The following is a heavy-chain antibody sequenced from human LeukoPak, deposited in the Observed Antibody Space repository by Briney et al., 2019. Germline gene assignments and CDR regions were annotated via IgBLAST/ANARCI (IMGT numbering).Heavy chain of an antibody. Sequence: AGRSLRLSCAASGFSFSNYGMHWVRQAPGKGLEWVAVIWYDGNTKYYADSVKGRFTISRDKSKNTLYLQMNSLKPEDTAVYYCARGEALHYDSSVYPDYWGQGTLVTVSS. CDR2: IWYDGNTK. J-gene: IGHJ4*02. D-gene: IGHD3-22*01. CDR1: GFSFSNYG. CDR3: ARGEALHYDSSVYPDY. V-gene: IGHV3-33*01.